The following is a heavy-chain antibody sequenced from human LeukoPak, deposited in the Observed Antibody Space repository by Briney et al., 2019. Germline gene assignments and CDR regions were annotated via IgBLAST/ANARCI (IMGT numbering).Heavy chain of an antibody. CDR3: ASLEGGYQYYFDY. J-gene: IGHJ4*02. Sequence: PGRSLRLSCAASGFTFSSYAMHWVRQAPGKGLEWVAVISYDGSNKYYADSVKGRSTISRDNSKNTLYLQMNSLRAEDTAVYYCASLEGGYQYYFDYWGQGTLVTVSS. CDR1: GFTFSSYA. D-gene: IGHD3-22*01. CDR2: ISYDGSNK. V-gene: IGHV3-30*04.